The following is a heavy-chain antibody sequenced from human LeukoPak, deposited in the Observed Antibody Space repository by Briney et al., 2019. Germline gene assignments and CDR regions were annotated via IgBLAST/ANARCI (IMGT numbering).Heavy chain of an antibody. Sequence: SENLSLTCTVSGGSMSGFFWTWIRQPPGRELEWIGSIYYSGSSTKYNPSLKSRVTISVDTSKSQFSLTLNSATAADTAVYYCARTSRHFYGSGTNLTPWPAGMDVWGQGTTVTVSS. CDR3: ARTSRHFYGSGTNLTPWPAGMDV. J-gene: IGHJ6*02. D-gene: IGHD3-10*01. V-gene: IGHV4-59*01. CDR1: GGSMSGFF. CDR2: IYYSGSST.